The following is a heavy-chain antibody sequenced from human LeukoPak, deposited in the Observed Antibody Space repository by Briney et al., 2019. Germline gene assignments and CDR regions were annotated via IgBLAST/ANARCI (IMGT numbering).Heavy chain of an antibody. D-gene: IGHD3-10*02. V-gene: IGHV3-21*01. CDR2: ISSSSRYR. Sequence: GGSLRLSCAASGFTFSSYSMIWVRQAPGKGLEWVSSISSSSRYRYYADPVKGRFTISRHNAKNSLYLQMNSLRAEDTAVYYCAELGITMIGGVWGKGTTVTISS. CDR3: AELGITMIGGV. CDR1: GFTFSSYS. J-gene: IGHJ6*04.